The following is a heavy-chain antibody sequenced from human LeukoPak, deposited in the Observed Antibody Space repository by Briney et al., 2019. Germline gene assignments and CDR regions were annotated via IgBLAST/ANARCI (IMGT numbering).Heavy chain of an antibody. CDR3: AKSGSVPPDY. D-gene: IGHD2-2*01. Sequence: GGSLRLSCAASGFTFTIYAMSWVRQSPGKGLGWVSSISDSGDRTYYADSVKGRFTISRDNSRNTLYLQVNNLRAEDTAVYYCAKSGSVPPDYWGQGTLVTVSS. J-gene: IGHJ4*02. V-gene: IGHV3-23*01. CDR1: GFTFTIYA. CDR2: ISDSGDRT.